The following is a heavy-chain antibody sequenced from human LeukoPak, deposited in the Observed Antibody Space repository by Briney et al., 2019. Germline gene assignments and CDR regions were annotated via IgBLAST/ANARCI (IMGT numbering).Heavy chain of an antibody. CDR2: TSGSGVTT. V-gene: IGHV3-23*01. Sequence: GGSLRLSCAASGFTFSSYAMSWVRQAPGKGLEWVSGTSGSGVTTYYADSVKGRFTISRDNSKSTLYLQMNSLRAEDTAVYYCAKDPNGDYFGAFDSWGQGTMVTVSS. D-gene: IGHD4-17*01. J-gene: IGHJ3*02. CDR3: AKDPNGDYFGAFDS. CDR1: GFTFSSYA.